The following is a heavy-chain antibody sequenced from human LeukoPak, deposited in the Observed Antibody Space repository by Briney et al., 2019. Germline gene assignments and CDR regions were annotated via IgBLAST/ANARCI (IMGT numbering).Heavy chain of an antibody. D-gene: IGHD6-13*01. Sequence: SVKVSCKASGGTSSSYAISWVRQAPGQGLEWMGRIIPILGIANYAQKFQGRVTITADKSTSTAYMELSSLRAEDTAVYYCARDGGWQQLEYIDYWGQGTLVTVSS. CDR1: GGTSSSYA. V-gene: IGHV1-69*04. CDR3: ARDGGWQQLEYIDY. CDR2: IIPILGIA. J-gene: IGHJ4*02.